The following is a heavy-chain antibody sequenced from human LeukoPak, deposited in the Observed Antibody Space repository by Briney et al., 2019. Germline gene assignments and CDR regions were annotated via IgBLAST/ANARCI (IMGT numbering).Heavy chain of an antibody. CDR2: IIHSGST. CDR1: CGSLSSYY. D-gene: IGHD3-22*01. V-gene: IGHV4-34*01. Sequence: PSETLSLTCTVSCGSLSSYYCSWIRQPPGKRLEWNGEIIHSGSTNYNPSLKTRVTISVDTSKNQFSLKLSPVTAAETAVYYCARGYYDSSGYYFAQVLFDYWGQGTLVTVSS. CDR3: ARGYYDSSGYYFAQVLFDY. J-gene: IGHJ4*02.